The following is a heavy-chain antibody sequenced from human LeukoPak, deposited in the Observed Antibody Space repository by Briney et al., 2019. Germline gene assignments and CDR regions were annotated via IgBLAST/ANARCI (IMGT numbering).Heavy chain of an antibody. CDR3: ASLAVAGLSEGY. CDR1: GGSISSDSYY. J-gene: IGHJ4*02. V-gene: IGHV4-39*01. CDR2: IYYSGST. Sequence: SETLSLTCTVSGGSISSDSYYWTWIRQPPGKGLEWIASIYYSGSTYYNPSLRSRVTISVDTSRNQFSLKLSSVTAADTAVYYCASLAVAGLSEGYWGQGTLVIVSS. D-gene: IGHD6-19*01.